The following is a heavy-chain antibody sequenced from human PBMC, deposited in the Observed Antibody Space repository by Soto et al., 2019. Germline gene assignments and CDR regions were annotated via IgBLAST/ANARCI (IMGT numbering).Heavy chain of an antibody. Sequence: AGGSLRLSCAVSGFTFDDNAMHWVWQAPEKGLEWVSGINWKSDIGYADSVKGRFTISRDNAENSLDLQMNSLRAEDTALYYCAISQDRGGRTTFIYWGQGTQVTVSS. D-gene: IGHD3-16*01. V-gene: IGHV3-9*01. J-gene: IGHJ4*02. CDR3: AISQDRGGRTTFIY. CDR1: GFTFDDNA. CDR2: INWKSDI.